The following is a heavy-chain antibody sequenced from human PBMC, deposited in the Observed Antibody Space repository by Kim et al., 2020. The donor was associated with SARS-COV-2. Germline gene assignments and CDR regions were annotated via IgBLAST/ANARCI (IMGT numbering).Heavy chain of an antibody. D-gene: IGHD6-19*01. CDR3: ARQVIAVAGTGFDY. CDR2: IYYSGST. Sequence: SETLSLTCTVSGGSISSYYWSWIRQPPGKGLEWIGYIYYSGSTNYNPSLKSRVTISVDTSKNQFSLKLSSVTAADTPVYYCARQVIAVAGTGFDYWGQGT. J-gene: IGHJ4*02. CDR1: GGSISSYY. V-gene: IGHV4-59*08.